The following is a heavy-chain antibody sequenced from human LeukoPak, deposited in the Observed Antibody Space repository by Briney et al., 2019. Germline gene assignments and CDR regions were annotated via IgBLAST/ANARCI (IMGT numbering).Heavy chain of an antibody. D-gene: IGHD5-12*01. J-gene: IGHJ4*02. V-gene: IGHV3-21*01. Sequence: PGGSLRLSCAASGFTFSAYSMNWVRQAPGKGLEWVSSITSSGSYIYYRDSLKGRFTISRDNAKNSLYLQMNSLRDDDTAVYYCARGTDSGYDSTGSFDYWGQGALVTVSS. CDR1: GFTFSAYS. CDR3: ARGTDSGYDSTGSFDY. CDR2: ITSSGSYI.